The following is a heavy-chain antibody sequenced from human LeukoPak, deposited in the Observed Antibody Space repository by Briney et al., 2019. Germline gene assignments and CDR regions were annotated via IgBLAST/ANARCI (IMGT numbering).Heavy chain of an antibody. Sequence: GGSLRLSCAASGFTFSSYAMSWVRQAPGTGLERVSAISGSGGSTYYADSVKSRFTISRDHSKNTLYLQMNSLRAEDTAVYYCARPKMVYAQYYFDYWGQGTLVTVSS. CDR1: GFTFSSYA. V-gene: IGHV3-23*01. J-gene: IGHJ4*02. CDR3: ARPKMVYAQYYFDY. CDR2: ISGSGGST. D-gene: IGHD2-8*01.